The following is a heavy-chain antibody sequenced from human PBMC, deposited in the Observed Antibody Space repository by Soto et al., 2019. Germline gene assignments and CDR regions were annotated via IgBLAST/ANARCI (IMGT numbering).Heavy chain of an antibody. Sequence: LSLTCAASGFTFSSYWMSWVRQAPGKGLEWVANIKQDGSEKYYVDSVKGRFTISRDNAKNSLYLQMNSLRAEDTAVYYCASRGSGSYDAFDIWGQGTMVTVSS. V-gene: IGHV3-7*03. J-gene: IGHJ3*02. CDR2: IKQDGSEK. CDR3: ASRGSGSYDAFDI. D-gene: IGHD3-10*01. CDR1: GFTFSSYW.